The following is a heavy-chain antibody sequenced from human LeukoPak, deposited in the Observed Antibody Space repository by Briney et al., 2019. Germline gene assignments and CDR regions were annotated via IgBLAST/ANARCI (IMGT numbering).Heavy chain of an antibody. J-gene: IGHJ4*02. CDR1: GYTFTGYY. D-gene: IGHD1-26*01. V-gene: IGHV1-2*02. Sequence: ASVKVSCQASGYTFTGYYMHWVRQTPGQGLEWMGWINPNSGGTNYAQKFQSRVTMTRDTSISTAYMELSRLRSDDTAVYYCARDLFFPKTLATLDYWGQGTLVTVSS. CDR3: ARDLFFPKTLATLDY. CDR2: INPNSGGT.